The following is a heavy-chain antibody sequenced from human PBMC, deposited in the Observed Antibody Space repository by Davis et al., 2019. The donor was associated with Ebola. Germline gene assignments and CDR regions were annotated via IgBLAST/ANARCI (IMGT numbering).Heavy chain of an antibody. CDR3: AHRLGRFGEWNFDY. V-gene: IGHV2-5*02. J-gene: IGHJ4*02. D-gene: IGHD3-10*01. CDR2: IYWDDDK. CDR1: GFSLSTSGMG. Sequence: SGPTLVKPTQTLTLTCTFSGFSLSTSGMGVGWIRQPPGKALEWLALIYWDDDKRYRPSLKSRLTITKDTSKNQVVLTMINMDPVDTATYYCAHRLGRFGEWNFDYWDLGTLVTVSS.